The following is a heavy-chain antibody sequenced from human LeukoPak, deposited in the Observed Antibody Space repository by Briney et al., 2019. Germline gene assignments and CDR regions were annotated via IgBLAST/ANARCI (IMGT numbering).Heavy chain of an antibody. CDR2: ISAYNGNT. Sequence: ASVKVSCKASGYTFTSYGISWVRQAPGQGLEWMGWISAYNGNTNYAQKFQGRVTMTRDTSISTAYMELSRLRSDDTAVYYCARDWGIAVAGDDYWGQGTLVTVSS. CDR1: GYTFTSYG. V-gene: IGHV1-18*01. J-gene: IGHJ4*02. CDR3: ARDWGIAVAGDDY. D-gene: IGHD6-19*01.